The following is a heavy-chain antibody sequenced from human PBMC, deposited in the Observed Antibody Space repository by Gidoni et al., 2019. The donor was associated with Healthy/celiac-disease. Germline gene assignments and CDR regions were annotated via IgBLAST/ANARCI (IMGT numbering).Heavy chain of an antibody. Sequence: QLQLQESGPGLVKPSETLSLTCTVSGGSISSSSSYLGWIRQPPGKGLEWIGSIYYSGSTYYNPSLKSRVTISVDTSKNQFSLKLSSVTAADTAVYYCARLGVAAAGTRFYYYYGMDVWGQGTTVTVSS. CDR1: GGSISSSSSY. CDR2: IYYSGST. CDR3: ARLGVAAAGTRFYYYYGMDV. J-gene: IGHJ6*02. D-gene: IGHD6-13*01. V-gene: IGHV4-39*01.